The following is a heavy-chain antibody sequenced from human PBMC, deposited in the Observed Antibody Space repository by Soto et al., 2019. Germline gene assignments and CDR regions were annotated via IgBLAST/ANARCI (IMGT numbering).Heavy chain of an antibody. V-gene: IGHV1-69*08. CDR3: AREGNYVLRYFDWLSHNWFDP. J-gene: IGHJ5*02. CDR1: GGTFSSYT. Sequence: QVQLVQSGAEVKKPGSSVKVSCKASGGTFSSYTISWARQAPGQGLEWMGRIIPILGIANYAQKFQGRVTITADKSTSTAYMELSSLRSEDTAVYYCAREGNYVLRYFDWLSHNWFDPWGQGTLVTVSS. D-gene: IGHD3-9*01. CDR2: IIPILGIA.